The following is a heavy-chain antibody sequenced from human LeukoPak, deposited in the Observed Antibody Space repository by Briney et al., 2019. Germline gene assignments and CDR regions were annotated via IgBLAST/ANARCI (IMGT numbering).Heavy chain of an antibody. D-gene: IGHD4-17*01. CDR1: GYTFTSYA. J-gene: IGHJ4*02. CDR3: VRDYGDYAREGVY. V-gene: IGHV7-4-1*02. CDR2: INTNTGNP. Sequence: GASVKVSCKASGYTFTSYAMNWVRQAPGQGLEWMGWINTNTGNPTYAQGFTGRFVFSLDTSVSTAYLQINNLKPEDTAVYSCVRDYGDYAREGVYWGQGTLVTV.